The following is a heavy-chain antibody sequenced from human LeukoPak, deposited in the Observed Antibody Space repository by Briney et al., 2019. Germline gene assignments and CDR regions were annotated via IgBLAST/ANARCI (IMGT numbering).Heavy chain of an antibody. V-gene: IGHV4-34*01. J-gene: IGHJ4*02. CDR2: INHSGST. CDR3: ARARKYYYGSGSYYKAYFDY. D-gene: IGHD3-10*01. Sequence: GSLRLSCAASGFTFSIYAMSWVRQPPGKGLEWIGEINHSGSTNYNPSLKSRVTISVDTSKNQFSLKLSSVTAADTAVYYCARARKYYYGSGSYYKAYFDYWDQGTLVTVSS. CDR1: GFTFSIYA.